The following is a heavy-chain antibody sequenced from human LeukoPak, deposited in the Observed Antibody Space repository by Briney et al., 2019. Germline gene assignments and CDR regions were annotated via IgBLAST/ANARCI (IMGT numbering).Heavy chain of an antibody. D-gene: IGHD3-22*01. J-gene: IGHJ5*02. Sequence: SETLSLTCTVSGGSISSSSYYWGWIRQPPGKGLEWIGSIYYSGSTYYNPSPKSRVTISVDTSKNQFSLKLSSVTAADTAVYYCARHEITMIVVVITANWFDPWGQGTLVTVSS. CDR3: ARHEITMIVVVITANWFDP. CDR2: IYYSGST. V-gene: IGHV4-39*01. CDR1: GGSISSSSYY.